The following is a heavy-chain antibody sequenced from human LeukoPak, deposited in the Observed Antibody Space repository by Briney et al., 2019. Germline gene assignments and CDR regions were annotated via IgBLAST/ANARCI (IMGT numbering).Heavy chain of an antibody. J-gene: IGHJ4*02. CDR3: AREVLNETAYCGGDCYPGALDY. CDR1: GGSIRSGSYY. D-gene: IGHD2-21*02. V-gene: IGHV4-61*02. CDR2: IHTSGST. Sequence: SETLSLTCSVSGGSIRSGSYYWTWIRQPAGKGLEWIGRIHTSGSTNYNPSLKSRVTMSVDTSKNQFSLKLSSVTAADTAVYYCAREVLNETAYCGGDCYPGALDYWGQGTLVTVSS.